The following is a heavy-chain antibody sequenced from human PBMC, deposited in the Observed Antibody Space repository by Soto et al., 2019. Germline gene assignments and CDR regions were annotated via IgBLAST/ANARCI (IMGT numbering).Heavy chain of an antibody. Sequence: PGGSLRLSCAASGSIFRGYGMHWVRQAPGKGLEWVAVIRYDGSNINYADSVMGRFTISRDNSKNTLHLEMNSLRAEDTAVYYCAGDGICGTTFRGYLAYWGQGTLDTGSS. V-gene: IGHV3-33*01. D-gene: IGHD2-21*01. J-gene: IGHJ4*02. CDR2: IRYDGSNI. CDR1: GSIFRGYG. CDR3: AGDGICGTTFRGYLAY.